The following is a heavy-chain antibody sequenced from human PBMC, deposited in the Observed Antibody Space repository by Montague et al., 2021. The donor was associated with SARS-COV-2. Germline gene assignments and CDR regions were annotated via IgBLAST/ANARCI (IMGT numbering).Heavy chain of an antibody. Sequence: PALVKPTQTLTLTCTFSGFSLSTSGMCVSWIRQPPGKALEWLALIDWDDDKYYSTSLKTRLTISKDTSKNQVFLKMTNMDPVDTDTYYCARIMMGMDHIFTGYYNHYGMDVWGQGTTVTVSS. CDR1: GFSLSTSGMC. CDR3: ARIMMGMDHIFTGYYNHYGMDV. CDR2: IDWDDDK. J-gene: IGHJ6*02. V-gene: IGHV2-70*01. D-gene: IGHD3-9*01.